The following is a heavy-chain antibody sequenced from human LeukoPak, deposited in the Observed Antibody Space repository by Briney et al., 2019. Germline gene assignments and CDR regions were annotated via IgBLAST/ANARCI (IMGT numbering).Heavy chain of an antibody. D-gene: IGHD6-13*01. Sequence: GGSLRLSCAASGFTFSRNGMHWVRQAPGKGLEWVAVISYDGSDTYYVESVMGRFIISRDNSKNTLYLQMNSLRDDDTAVYYCVRGVGVSRFNYLDSWGQGTLVIVSS. J-gene: IGHJ4*02. V-gene: IGHV3-30*03. CDR3: VRGVGVSRFNYLDS. CDR1: GFTFSRNG. CDR2: ISYDGSDT.